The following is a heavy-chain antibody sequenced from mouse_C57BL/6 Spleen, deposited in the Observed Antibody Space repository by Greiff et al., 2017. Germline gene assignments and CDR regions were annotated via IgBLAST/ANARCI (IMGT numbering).Heavy chain of an antibody. D-gene: IGHD1-1*01. CDR2: IDPEDGET. J-gene: IGHJ4*01. CDR3: ASHGSSYNYAMDY. Sequence: EVKLMESGAELVKPGASVKLSCTASGFNIKDYYMPWVHQRPEQGLEWIGRIDPEDGETKYAPNLQGKATITADTSSNTAYLQLSSLTSEDTAVYYCASHGSSYNYAMDYWGQGTSATVPP. CDR1: GFNIKDYY. V-gene: IGHV14-2*01.